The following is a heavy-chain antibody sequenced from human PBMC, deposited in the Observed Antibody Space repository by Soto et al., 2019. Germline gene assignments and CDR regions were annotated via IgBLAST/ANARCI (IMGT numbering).Heavy chain of an antibody. J-gene: IGHJ5*02. Sequence: GGSLRLSCAASGFTVSSNYMSWVRQAPGKGLEWVSVIYSGGSTYYADSVKGRFTISRDNSKNTLYLQMNSLRAEDTAVYYCARDLLARDRRRATDWFDPWGQGTLVTVSS. D-gene: IGHD2-15*01. CDR1: GFTVSSNY. CDR3: ARDLLARDRRRATDWFDP. V-gene: IGHV3-66*01. CDR2: IYSGGST.